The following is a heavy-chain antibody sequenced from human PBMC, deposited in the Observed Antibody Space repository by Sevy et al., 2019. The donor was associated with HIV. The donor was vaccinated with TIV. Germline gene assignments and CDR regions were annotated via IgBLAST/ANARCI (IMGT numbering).Heavy chain of an antibody. CDR1: GFSFRNYG. CDR2: ISNDGSNK. J-gene: IGHJ4*02. Sequence: GGSLRLSCAASGFSFRNYGMHWVRQAPGKGLEWVAFISNDGSNKYYADSVKGRFTISRDNSKNTLYLQMNNVRADDTAVFYCAKNIWTGYYVPHGYWGQGTLVTVSS. CDR3: AKNIWTGYYVPHGY. V-gene: IGHV3-30*02. D-gene: IGHD3-9*01.